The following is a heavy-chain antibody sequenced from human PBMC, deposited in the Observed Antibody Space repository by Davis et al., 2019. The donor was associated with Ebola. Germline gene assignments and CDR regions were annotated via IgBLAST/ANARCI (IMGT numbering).Heavy chain of an antibody. D-gene: IGHD3-22*01. CDR2: IYYSGST. V-gene: IGHV4-59*01. Sequence: PSETLSLICTVSGGSISSYYWSWIRQPPGKGLEWIGYIYYSGSTNYNPSLKSRVTISVDTSKNQFSLKLSSVTAADTAVYYCARDRRYYDSSGYSIDAFDIWGQGTMVTVSS. J-gene: IGHJ3*02. CDR1: GGSISSYY. CDR3: ARDRRYYDSSGYSIDAFDI.